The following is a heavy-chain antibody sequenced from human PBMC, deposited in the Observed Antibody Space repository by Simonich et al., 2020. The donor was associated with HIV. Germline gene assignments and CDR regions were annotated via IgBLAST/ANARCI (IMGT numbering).Heavy chain of an antibody. CDR2: LLPCDLDT. Sequence: EVQLVPSGAEVKKPGESLKISCKGSGYSFTSYWMGWVRQMAGKGLGWMGNLLPCDLDTRYIPPLQGQVTISADKSISTAYLQWSSLKASDTAMYYCVRRLAVAGTYWYFDLWGRGTLVTVSS. CDR1: GYSFTSYW. CDR3: VRRLAVAGTYWYFDL. V-gene: IGHV5-51*03. D-gene: IGHD6-19*01. J-gene: IGHJ2*01.